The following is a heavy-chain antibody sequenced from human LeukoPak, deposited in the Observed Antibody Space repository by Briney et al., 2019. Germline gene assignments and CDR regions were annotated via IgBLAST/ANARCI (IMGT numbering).Heavy chain of an antibody. V-gene: IGHV3-7*03. D-gene: IGHD3-10*01. Sequence: GGSLRLSCAASGFTFSSYWMSWVRQAPGMGLEWVASIKQDGSEKYYVDSVKGRFTISRDNAKNSLYLQMNSLTVEDTAVYYCARHGHYRFDPWGQGTLVTVSS. CDR3: ARHGHYRFDP. CDR2: IKQDGSEK. CDR1: GFTFSSYW. J-gene: IGHJ5*02.